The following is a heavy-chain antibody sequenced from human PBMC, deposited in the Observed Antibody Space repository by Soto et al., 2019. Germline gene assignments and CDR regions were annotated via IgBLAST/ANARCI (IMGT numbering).Heavy chain of an antibody. CDR1: GGSISSYY. CDR3: ARGKDIVVVPDYYMDV. Sequence: QVQLQESGPGLVKPSETLSLTCTVSGGSISSYYWSWIRQPPGKGLEWIGYIYYSGSTNYNPSLKSRVTISVDTSKNQFSLKLSSVTAADTAVYYCARGKDIVVVPDYYMDVWGKGTTVTVSS. J-gene: IGHJ6*03. CDR2: IYYSGST. D-gene: IGHD2-2*01. V-gene: IGHV4-59*08.